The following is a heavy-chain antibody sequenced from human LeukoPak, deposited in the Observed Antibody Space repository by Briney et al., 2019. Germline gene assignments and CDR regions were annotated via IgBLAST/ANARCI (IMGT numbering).Heavy chain of an antibody. D-gene: IGHD2-2*01. J-gene: IGHJ6*02. V-gene: IGHV3-7*01. Sequence: GSLRLSCAASGFTFSSYWMSWVRQAPGKGLEWVANIKQDGGEKYYVDSVKGRFTISRDNAKNSLYLQMNSLRAEDTAVYYCAREIVVVPAAISYSGYYYYGMDVWGQGTTVTVSS. CDR3: AREIVVVPAAISYSGYYYYGMDV. CDR1: GFTFSSYW. CDR2: IKQDGGEK.